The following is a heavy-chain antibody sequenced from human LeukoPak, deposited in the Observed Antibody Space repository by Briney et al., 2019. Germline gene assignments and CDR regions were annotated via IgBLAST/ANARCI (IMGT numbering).Heavy chain of an antibody. CDR3: ARGRVVTMVRGVIITVWHFDL. CDR2: ISSSSSYI. Sequence: AGGSLRLSCAASGFTFSSYSMNWVRQAPGKGLEWVSSISSSSSYIYYADSVKGRFTISRDNAKNSLYLQMNSLRAEDTAVYYCARGRVVTMVRGVIITVWHFDLWGRGTLVTVSS. CDR1: GFTFSSYS. J-gene: IGHJ2*01. D-gene: IGHD3-10*01. V-gene: IGHV3-21*01.